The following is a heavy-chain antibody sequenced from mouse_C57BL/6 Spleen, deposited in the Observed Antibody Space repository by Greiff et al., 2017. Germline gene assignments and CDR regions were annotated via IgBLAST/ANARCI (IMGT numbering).Heavy chain of an antibody. Sequence: QVQLQQSGAELARPGASVKLSCKASGYTFTSYGISWVKQRTGQGLEWIGEIYPRSGNTYYNEKFKGKATLTADKASSTAYMELRSLTSEDSAVYFCARERPGVITTVGGYYFDYWGQGTTLTVSS. V-gene: IGHV1-81*01. J-gene: IGHJ2*01. D-gene: IGHD1-1*01. CDR2: IYPRSGNT. CDR1: GYTFTSYG. CDR3: ARERPGVITTVGGYYFDY.